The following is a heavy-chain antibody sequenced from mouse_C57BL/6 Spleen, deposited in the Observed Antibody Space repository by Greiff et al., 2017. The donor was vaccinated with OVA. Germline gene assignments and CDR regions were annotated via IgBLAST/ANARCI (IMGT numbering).Heavy chain of an antibody. CDR1: GYTFTSYW. CDR2: IDPSDSYT. D-gene: IGHD2-3*01. V-gene: IGHV1-50*01. CDR3: ARRDDGYYRYFDV. J-gene: IGHJ1*03. Sequence: VQRVESGAELVKPGASVKLSCKASGYTFTSYWMQWVKQRPGQGLEWIGEIDPSDSYTNYNQKFKGKATLTVDTSSSTAYMQLSSLTSEDSAVYYCARRDDGYYRYFDVWGTGTTVTVSS.